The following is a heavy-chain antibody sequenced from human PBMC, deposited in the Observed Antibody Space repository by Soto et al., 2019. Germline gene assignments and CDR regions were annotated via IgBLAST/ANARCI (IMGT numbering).Heavy chain of an antibody. Sequence: QVQLQESGPGLVKPSQTLSLTCTVSGGSISSGDYYWSWIRQPPGKGLEWIGYIYYSGSTYYNPCVKSRVTISVDTSKNQFSLKLSSVTAADTAVYDCARCLYGSGYEDYWGQGTLVTVSS. CDR2: IYYSGST. V-gene: IGHV4-30-4*01. D-gene: IGHD3-10*01. J-gene: IGHJ4*02. CDR1: GGSISSGDYY. CDR3: ARCLYGSGYEDY.